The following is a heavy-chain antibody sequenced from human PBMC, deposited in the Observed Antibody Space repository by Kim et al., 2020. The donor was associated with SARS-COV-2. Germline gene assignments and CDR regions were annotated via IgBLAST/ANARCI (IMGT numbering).Heavy chain of an antibody. CDR1: GYSFTSYW. Sequence: GESLKISCKGSGYSFTSYWIGWVRQMPGKGLEWMGIIYPGDSDTRYSPSFQGQVTISADKSISTAYLQWSSLKASDTAMYYCARQKNYYDSSGYYYYYYGMDVWGQGPTVTVSS. J-gene: IGHJ6*02. CDR2: IYPGDSDT. V-gene: IGHV5-51*01. CDR3: ARQKNYYDSSGYYYYYYGMDV. D-gene: IGHD3-22*01.